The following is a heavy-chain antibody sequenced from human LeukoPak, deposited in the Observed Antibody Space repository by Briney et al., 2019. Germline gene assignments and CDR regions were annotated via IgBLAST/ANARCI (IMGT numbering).Heavy chain of an antibody. V-gene: IGHV1-69*01. CDR3: ARDRVVYSSGWDETNYFDY. J-gene: IGHJ4*02. CDR1: GGTFSSYA. D-gene: IGHD6-19*01. Sequence: SVKVSCKASGGTFSSYAISWVRQAPRQGLEWMGGIIPIFGTANYAQKFQGRVTITADESTSTAYMELSSLRSEDTAVYYCARDRVVYSSGWDETNYFDYWGQGTLVTVSS. CDR2: IIPIFGTA.